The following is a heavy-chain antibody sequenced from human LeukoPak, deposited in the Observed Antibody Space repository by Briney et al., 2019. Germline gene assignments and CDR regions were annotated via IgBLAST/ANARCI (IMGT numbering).Heavy chain of an antibody. Sequence: QPGGSLRLSCAASGFTFSSYWMHWVRQAPGKGLVWVSRINPDGSSTNYADSVKGRFTISRDNSKNTLYLQMNSLRGEDTAVYYCAREAEGTRPDLDYWGQGTLVTVSS. CDR2: INPDGSST. J-gene: IGHJ4*02. CDR1: GFTFSSYW. V-gene: IGHV3-74*01. CDR3: AREAEGTRPDLDY. D-gene: IGHD6-6*01.